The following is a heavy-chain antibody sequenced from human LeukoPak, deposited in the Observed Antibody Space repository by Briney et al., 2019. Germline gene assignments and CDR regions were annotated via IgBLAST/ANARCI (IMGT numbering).Heavy chain of an antibody. CDR1: GFTFSSYA. CDR3: AKDRYDSSGYLFFDY. CDR2: ISGSGGTT. Sequence: PGGSLRLSCAASGFTFSSYAMSWVRQAPGKGLEWVSGISGSGGTTYYVDSVKGRFTISRDNSKNTLYLQINSLRAEDTAVYYCAKDRYDSSGYLFFDYWGQGTLVTVSS. D-gene: IGHD3-22*01. J-gene: IGHJ4*02. V-gene: IGHV3-23*01.